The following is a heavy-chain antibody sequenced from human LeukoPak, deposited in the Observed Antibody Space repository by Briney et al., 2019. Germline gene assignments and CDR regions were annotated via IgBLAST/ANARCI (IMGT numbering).Heavy chain of an antibody. CDR2: IDPSDSYT. V-gene: IGHV5-10-1*01. CDR1: GYSFTSYW. CDR3: ARHVSQGYCSSNSCYPGTWFDP. J-gene: IGHJ5*02. D-gene: IGHD2-2*01. Sequence: GESLKISCKGSGYSFTSYWISWVRQMPGKGLEWMGRIDPSDSYTNYSPSFQGHVTISADESISTAYLQWSSLKASDTAMYYCARHVSQGYCSSNSCYPGTWFDPWGQGTLVRLL.